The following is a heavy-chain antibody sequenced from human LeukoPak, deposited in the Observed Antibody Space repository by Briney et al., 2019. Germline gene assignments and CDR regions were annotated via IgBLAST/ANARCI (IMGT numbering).Heavy chain of an antibody. D-gene: IGHD6-19*01. CDR3: ARGLSAVAGAAVFAF. CDR2: ISGSGGST. CDR1: GSTFSKFA. V-gene: IGHV3-23*01. Sequence: GGSLRLSCAASGSTFSKFAMTWVRQAPGKGLEWVSGISGSGGSTYYADSVKGRFTISRDNSKNTLYLELNSLRAEDTAVYYCARGLSAVAGAAVFAFWGQGTLVTVSS. J-gene: IGHJ4*02.